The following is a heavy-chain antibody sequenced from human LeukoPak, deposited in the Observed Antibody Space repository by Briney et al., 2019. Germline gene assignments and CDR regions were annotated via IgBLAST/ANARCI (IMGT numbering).Heavy chain of an antibody. CDR2: IKQDGSEQ. J-gene: IGHJ4*02. D-gene: IGHD6-13*01. CDR3: ARWGIPNALDY. CDR1: GFTFNNYW. V-gene: IGHV3-7*01. Sequence: GGSLRLSCAASGFTFNNYWMTWVRQAPGKGLEWVAIIKQDGSEQYYVDSVKGRFTISRDNAKNSLYLQMIRVRAEDTAVYYFARWGIPNALDYWGQGTLVTVPS.